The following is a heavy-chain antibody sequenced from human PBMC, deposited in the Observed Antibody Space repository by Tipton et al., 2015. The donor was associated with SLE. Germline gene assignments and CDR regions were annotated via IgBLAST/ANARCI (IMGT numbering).Heavy chain of an antibody. V-gene: IGHV3-7*01. Sequence: GSLRLSCAASGFTFSSYWMSWVRQAPGKGLEWVANIKQDGSEKYYVDSVKGRFTISRDNAKNSLYLQMNSLRAEDTAVYYCARDPGGLISDALDIWGQGTMVTVSS. CDR1: GFTFSSYW. CDR2: IKQDGSEK. CDR3: ARDPGGLISDALDI. D-gene: IGHD3/OR15-3a*01. J-gene: IGHJ3*02.